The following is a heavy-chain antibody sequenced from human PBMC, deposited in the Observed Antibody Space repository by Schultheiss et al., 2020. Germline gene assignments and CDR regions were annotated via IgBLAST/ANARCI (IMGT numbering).Heavy chain of an antibody. V-gene: IGHV4-61*02. CDR3: ARDAEDCSSTSCYRGADY. CDR2: IYTSGST. D-gene: IGHD2-2*01. CDR1: GGSIISGSYY. Sequence: SETLSLTCTAPGGSIISGSYYWSWIRQPAGKGLVWIGRIYTSGSTYYNPSLNSRVTISIHTSKNQFSLKLSSVTAADTAVYYCARDAEDCSSTSCYRGADYWGQGNLVTVST. J-gene: IGHJ4*02.